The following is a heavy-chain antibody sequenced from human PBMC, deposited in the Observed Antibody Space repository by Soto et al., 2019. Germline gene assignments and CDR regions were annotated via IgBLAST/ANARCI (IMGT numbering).Heavy chain of an antibody. CDR1: GYSIRNGYY. CDR3: ARVGPYCGGDCYSPPP. J-gene: IGHJ5*02. Sequence: SETLSLTCTVSGYSIRNGYYWGWIRQPPGKGLEWIGTIYHSGSTYYNPSLKSQVTISVDASENHFSLKLSSVTAADTAVYYCARVGPYCGGDCYSPPPWGQGTLVTVSS. D-gene: IGHD2-21*02. V-gene: IGHV4-38-2*02. CDR2: IYHSGST.